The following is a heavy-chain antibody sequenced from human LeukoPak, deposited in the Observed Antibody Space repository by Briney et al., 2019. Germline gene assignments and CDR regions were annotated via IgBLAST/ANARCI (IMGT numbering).Heavy chain of an antibody. Sequence: PSETLSLTCTVSGASITNYYWSWIRQPPGKGLEYIGNIKYNGNSNYNPSLKGRVTMSVDTSKDQLSLKLTSVTAADTAVYYCARHLTGGTYPIDYWGQGALVTVSS. CDR1: GASITNYY. D-gene: IGHD3-16*01. V-gene: IGHV4-59*08. J-gene: IGHJ4*02. CDR2: IKYNGNS. CDR3: ARHLTGGTYPIDY.